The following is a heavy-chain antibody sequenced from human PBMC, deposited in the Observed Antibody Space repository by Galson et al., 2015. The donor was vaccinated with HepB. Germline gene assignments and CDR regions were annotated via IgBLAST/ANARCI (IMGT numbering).Heavy chain of an antibody. CDR2: MDPNSGAI. Sequence: SVKVSCKASGYTFNEYYIHWVRQAPGQGLEWIGWMDPNSGAIYMPYWFKGRVTMTHDTTTSTAYMEMTGLTYGDTAVYYCAKDRGGVPGGIDASDIWGHGTLVTVSS. CDR3: AKDRGGVPGGIDASDI. J-gene: IGHJ3*02. CDR1: GYTFNEYY. V-gene: IGHV1-2*07. D-gene: IGHD3-16*01.